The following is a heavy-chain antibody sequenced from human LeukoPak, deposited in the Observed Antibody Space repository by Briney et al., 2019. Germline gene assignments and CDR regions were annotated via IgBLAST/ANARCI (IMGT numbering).Heavy chain of an antibody. Sequence: GGSLRLSCAASGFTFSSYWMSWVRQAPGKGLEWVANIKQDGSEEYYVDAVKGRFTISRNNAKNSLYLQMNSLRAEDTAVYYCAREGSASYYSAFDFWGQGTMVTVSS. D-gene: IGHD3-10*01. CDR3: AREGSASYYSAFDF. J-gene: IGHJ3*01. V-gene: IGHV3-7*04. CDR1: GFTFSSYW. CDR2: IKQDGSEE.